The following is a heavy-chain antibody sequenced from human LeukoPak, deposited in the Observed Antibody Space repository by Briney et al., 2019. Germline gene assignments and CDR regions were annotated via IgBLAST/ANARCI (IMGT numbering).Heavy chain of an antibody. V-gene: IGHV3-30*18. Sequence: PGRSLRLSCAASGFTFSSYGMHWVRQAPGKGLEWVAVISYDGSNKYYADSVKGRFTISRDNSKNTLYLQMNSLRAEDTAVYYCAKGPELSSDLYYYGMDVWGKGTTVTVSS. CDR1: GFTFSSYG. D-gene: IGHD3-16*02. CDR3: AKGPELSSDLYYYGMDV. J-gene: IGHJ6*04. CDR2: ISYDGSNK.